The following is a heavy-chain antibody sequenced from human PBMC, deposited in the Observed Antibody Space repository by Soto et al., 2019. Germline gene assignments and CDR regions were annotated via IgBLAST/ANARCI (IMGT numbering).Heavy chain of an antibody. CDR3: ARGSPGYCSSTSCPGYYYGMDV. J-gene: IGHJ6*02. Sequence: GASVKVSCKASGYTFTGYYMHWVRQAPGQGLEWMGWINPNSGGTNYAQKFQGRVTMTRDTSISTAYMELSRLRSDDTAVYYCARGSPGYCSSTSCPGYYYGMDVWGQGTTVTVSS. D-gene: IGHD2-2*01. CDR1: GYTFTGYY. V-gene: IGHV1-2*02. CDR2: INPNSGGT.